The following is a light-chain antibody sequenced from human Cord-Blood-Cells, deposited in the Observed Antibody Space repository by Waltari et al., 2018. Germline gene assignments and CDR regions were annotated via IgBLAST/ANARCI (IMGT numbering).Light chain of an antibody. J-gene: IGLJ1*01. V-gene: IGLV1-51*02. CDR1: SSNIGNNY. CDR2: ENN. Sequence: QSVLTQPPSVSAAPGQKVTISCSGSSSNIGNNYVSCYQQLPVTAPKLLIYENNKPPSEIPDRFSGSKSGTTATLGLTGLQTGDEADYYCGTWDSSLRAYVFGTGTKVTVL. CDR3: GTWDSSLRAYV.